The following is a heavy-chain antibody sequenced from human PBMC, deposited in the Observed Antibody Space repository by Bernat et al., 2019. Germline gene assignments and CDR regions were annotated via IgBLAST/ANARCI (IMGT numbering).Heavy chain of an antibody. V-gene: IGHV3-30*03. CDR2: ISTVGNDK. CDR1: GFIFSNYG. J-gene: IGHJ4*02. D-gene: IGHD2-2*01. CDR3: ARDGAVGPAAYYFDF. Sequence: QVQLVESGGGVVQPGRSLRLSCAASGFIFSNYGMHWVRQAPGKGPEWVAVISTVGNDKKHADSVKGRFSISRVNSKNTLYLQMDGLRAEDTTVYYCARDGAVGPAAYYFDFWGQGALVTVSS.